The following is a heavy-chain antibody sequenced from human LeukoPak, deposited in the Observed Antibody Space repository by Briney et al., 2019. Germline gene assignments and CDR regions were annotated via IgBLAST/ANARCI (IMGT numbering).Heavy chain of an antibody. CDR1: GGSMTIYS. CDR3: ARGRDSRGYQYKGFDC. V-gene: IGHV4-4*07. Sequence: KPSETLSLTCTVSGGSMTIYSWLWIRQSAGKGLEWIGRIWTDGVTSYNPSLKSRVTISLDTSKNQSSLRLSSVTAADTAVYYCARGRDSRGYQYKGFDCWGQGTLVTVSS. CDR2: IWTDGVT. D-gene: IGHD3-22*01. J-gene: IGHJ4*02.